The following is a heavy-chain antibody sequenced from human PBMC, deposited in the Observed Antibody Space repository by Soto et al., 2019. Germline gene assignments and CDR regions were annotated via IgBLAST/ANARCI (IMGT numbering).Heavy chain of an antibody. CDR3: AKVSRKGSAIDFDY. V-gene: IGHV1-8*01. J-gene: IGHJ4*02. CDR1: GYTFSNYD. CDR2: VNPNNGDT. Sequence: QVQLVQSGAELKKPGASVKVSCKASGYTFSNYDMNWVRQATGQGPEWIGWVNPNNGDTGYVQKFQGRDTLTTDISTTTAYMELTSLRSEDTAIYYCAKVSRKGSAIDFDYWGQGTLITVSS. D-gene: IGHD3-10*01.